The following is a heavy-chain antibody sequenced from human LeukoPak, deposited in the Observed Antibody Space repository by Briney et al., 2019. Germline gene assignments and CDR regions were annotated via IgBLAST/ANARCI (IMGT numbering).Heavy chain of an antibody. D-gene: IGHD3-10*01. CDR1: GFTFSDYY. CDR3: ARSITMVRGVIGWFDP. CDR2: ISSSGSTI. V-gene: IGHV3-11*04. J-gene: IGHJ5*02. Sequence: TGGSLRLSCAASGFTFSDYYMSWIRQAPGKGLEWVSYISSSGSTIYYADSVKGRFTISRDNAKNSLYLQMNSLRAEDTAVYYCARSITMVRGVIGWFDPWGQGTLVTVSS.